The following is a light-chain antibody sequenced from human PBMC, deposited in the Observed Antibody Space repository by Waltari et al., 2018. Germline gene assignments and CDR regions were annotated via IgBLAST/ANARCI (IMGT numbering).Light chain of an antibody. CDR2: GNS. CDR1: SFNIGAGYD. Sequence: QSVLTQPPSVSGAPGQRVTISCPGSSFNIGAGYDVHWYQQFPGAAPKLLIYGNSNRPSGVPDRFSASKSGISASLAIAGLQAEDEADYYCQSYDSTLSGWVFGGGTKLTVL. J-gene: IGLJ2*01. CDR3: QSYDSTLSGWV. V-gene: IGLV1-40*01.